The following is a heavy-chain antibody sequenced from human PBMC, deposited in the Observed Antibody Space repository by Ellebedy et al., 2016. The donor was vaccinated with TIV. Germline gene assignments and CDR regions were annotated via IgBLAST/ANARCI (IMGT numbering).Heavy chain of an antibody. CDR1: GFTFSSYR. CDR2: ITSSSTYI. Sequence: GESLKISCAASGFTFSSYRMNWVRQAPGKGLEWVSSITSSSTYIYSADSVKGRFTISRDNAKNSLYLQMNSLRAEDTAVYYCARGLRYGWGFDYWGQGTLVTVSS. CDR3: ARGLRYGWGFDY. V-gene: IGHV3-21*01. J-gene: IGHJ4*02. D-gene: IGHD6-19*01.